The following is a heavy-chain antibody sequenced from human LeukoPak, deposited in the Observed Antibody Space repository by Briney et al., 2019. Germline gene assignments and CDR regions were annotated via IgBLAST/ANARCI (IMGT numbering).Heavy chain of an antibody. Sequence: SETLSLTCTVSGGSISSYYWSWIRQPPGKGLEWIGYIYYSGGTNYNPSLKSRVTISVDTSKNQFSLKLSSVTAADTAVYYCASLHDFWSPFDPWGQGTLVTVSS. CDR1: GGSISSYY. V-gene: IGHV4-59*01. CDR3: ASLHDFWSPFDP. J-gene: IGHJ5*02. D-gene: IGHD3-3*01. CDR2: IYYSGGT.